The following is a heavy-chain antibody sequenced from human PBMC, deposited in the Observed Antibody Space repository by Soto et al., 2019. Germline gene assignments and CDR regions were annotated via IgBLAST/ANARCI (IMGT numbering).Heavy chain of an antibody. V-gene: IGHV1-46*01. D-gene: IGHD2-8*01. J-gene: IGHJ4*02. CDR2: INPSGGST. CDR1: GYTFTSYY. Sequence: ASVKVSCRASGYTFTSYYMHWVRQAPGQGLEWMGIINPSGGSTSYAQKFQGRVTMTRDTSTILVYMVLISLRSDDTVVYYCARGDIVLMVYGIDGLDYWGQGTLVTVSS. CDR3: ARGDIVLMVYGIDGLDY.